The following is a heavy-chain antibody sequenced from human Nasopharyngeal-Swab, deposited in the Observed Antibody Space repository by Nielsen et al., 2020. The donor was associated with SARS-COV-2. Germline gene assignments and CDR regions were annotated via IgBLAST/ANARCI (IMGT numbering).Heavy chain of an antibody. V-gene: IGHV3-21*01. Sequence: GESLKISCAASGFTFNLYSMNWVRQAPGKGPEWVASISSSGIHIYYVDSVKGRFTISRDNAKNALYLQMNSLRAEDTAVYYRVRDGNWPSYYYYGMDVWSQGTTVTAS. CDR3: VRDGNWPSYYYYGMDV. D-gene: IGHD1-1*01. CDR2: ISSSGIHI. CDR1: GFTFNLYS. J-gene: IGHJ6*02.